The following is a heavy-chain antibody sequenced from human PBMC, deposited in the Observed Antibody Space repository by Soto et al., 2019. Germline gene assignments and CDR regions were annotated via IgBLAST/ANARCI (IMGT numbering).Heavy chain of an antibody. D-gene: IGHD3-3*01. Sequence: GGSLRLSCAASGFTFSSYAMSWVRQAPVKGLEWVSAISGSGGSTYYADSVKGRFTISRDNSKNTLYLQMNSLRAEDTAVYYCAKVDDFWSGYYVGPKGWFDSWGQGTLVTVSS. J-gene: IGHJ5*01. V-gene: IGHV3-23*01. CDR2: ISGSGGST. CDR1: GFTFSSYA. CDR3: AKVDDFWSGYYVGPKGWFDS.